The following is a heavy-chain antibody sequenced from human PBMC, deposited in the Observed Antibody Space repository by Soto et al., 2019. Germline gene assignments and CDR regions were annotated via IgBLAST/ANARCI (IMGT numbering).Heavy chain of an antibody. CDR3: ARERNAAGSDY. CDR1: GFTFSDFY. D-gene: IGHD1-1*01. CDR2: ISSGSTNI. Sequence: QVQLVESGGGLVKPGGSLRLSCAASGFTFSDFYMSWIRQAPGKGLEWISYISSGSTNIFYADSVKGRFTVSRDNAKNSVYLRMDSLRAEDTAVEYCARERNAAGSDYWGPGTLGTVSS. V-gene: IGHV3-11*01. J-gene: IGHJ4*02.